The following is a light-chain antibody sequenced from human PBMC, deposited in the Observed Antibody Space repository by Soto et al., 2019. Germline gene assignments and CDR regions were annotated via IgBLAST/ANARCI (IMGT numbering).Light chain of an antibody. V-gene: IGKV2-28*01. CDR3: LQALQTPLT. Sequence: DIVMTQSPLSLPVTPGEPASISCRSSQSLLHSNGYNYLDWYLQKPGQSPQLLIYLGSNRASGVPDRFSGSGSDTDFTLKISRVEAEEVGVYYCLQALQTPLTVGQGTKVDI. CDR2: LGS. CDR1: QSLLHSNGYNY. J-gene: IGKJ1*01.